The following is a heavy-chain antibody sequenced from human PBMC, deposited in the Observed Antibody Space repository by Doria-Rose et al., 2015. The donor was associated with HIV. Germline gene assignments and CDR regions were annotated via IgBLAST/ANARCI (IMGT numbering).Heavy chain of an antibody. CDR3: ARIKSSRWYHKYYFDF. J-gene: IGHJ4*02. Sequence: QTTLKESGPVLVKPTETLTLTCTVSGVSLSSPGMGVSWIRQPPGKALEWLANIFSDDKRSYKTSLKSRLTISRSTSKSQVVLTMTDMDLVDTATYYCARIKSSRWYHKYYFDFWGQGTLVIVSA. CDR1: GVSLSSPGMG. CDR2: IFSDDKR. V-gene: IGHV2-26*01. D-gene: IGHD6-13*01.